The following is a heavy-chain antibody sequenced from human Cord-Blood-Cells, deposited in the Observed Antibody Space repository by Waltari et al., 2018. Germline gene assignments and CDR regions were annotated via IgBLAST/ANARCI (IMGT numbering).Heavy chain of an antibody. CDR1: GCTFISYA. Sequence: QVQLVQSGAEVKKPVSSVKVSCKVSGCTFISYAISWVRQAPGQGLEWMGGIIPIFGTANYAQKFQGRVTITADESTSTAYMELSSLRSEDTAVYYCARDYDCSSTSCDAFDIWGQGTMVTVSS. J-gene: IGHJ3*02. CDR3: ARDYDCSSTSCDAFDI. V-gene: IGHV1-69*01. CDR2: IIPIFGTA. D-gene: IGHD2-2*01.